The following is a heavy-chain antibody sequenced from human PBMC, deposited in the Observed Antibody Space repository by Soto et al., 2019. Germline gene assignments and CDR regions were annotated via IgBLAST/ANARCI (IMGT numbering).Heavy chain of an antibody. Sequence: SETLSLTCTVSCASISSSTNYWGWIREPPGTGLEWIGSIYYSGSTYYNPSLKSRVTISVDTSKNQFSLKLSSVTAADTAVYYCARLDLGYCSGGSCYSVPYYGMDVWGQGTTVT. CDR3: ARLDLGYCSGGSCYSVPYYGMDV. V-gene: IGHV4-39*01. CDR1: CASISSSTNY. D-gene: IGHD2-15*01. CDR2: IYYSGST. J-gene: IGHJ6*02.